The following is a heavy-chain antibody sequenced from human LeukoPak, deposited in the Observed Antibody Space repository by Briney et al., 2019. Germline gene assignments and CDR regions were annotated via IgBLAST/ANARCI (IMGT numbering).Heavy chain of an antibody. Sequence: GGSLRLSCAASGFTFSSYGMHWVRQAPGKGLEWVAVIPYDGSNKYYADSVKGRFTISRDNSKNTLYLQMNSLRAEDTAVYYCASMVRGVITYYFDYWGQGTLVTVSS. V-gene: IGHV3-30*03. J-gene: IGHJ4*02. CDR2: IPYDGSNK. D-gene: IGHD3-10*01. CDR3: ASMVRGVITYYFDY. CDR1: GFTFSSYG.